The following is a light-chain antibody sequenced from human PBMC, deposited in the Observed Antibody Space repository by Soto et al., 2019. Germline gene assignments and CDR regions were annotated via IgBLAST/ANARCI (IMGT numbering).Light chain of an antibody. CDR3: QQYNVYSWT. Sequence: DIHMTQSPSTLSASVGDRVTITGRASQNINSRLAWYQQKPGKAPKLLIYEASSLEKGVTARFGGSGSGTEFTLTISSLQPDDFATYYCQQYNVYSWTVGQGTQVEIK. CDR2: EAS. V-gene: IGKV1-5*03. CDR1: QNINSR. J-gene: IGKJ1*01.